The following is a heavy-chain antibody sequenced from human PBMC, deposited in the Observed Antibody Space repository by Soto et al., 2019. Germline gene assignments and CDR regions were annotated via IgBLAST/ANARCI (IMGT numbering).Heavy chain of an antibody. CDR1: GFTFSSYA. V-gene: IGHV3-23*01. CDR3: AKSRTFGGVSVSSSYY. D-gene: IGHD3-16*02. J-gene: IGHJ4*02. Sequence: EVQLLESGGGLVQPGGSLRLSCAASGFTFSSYAMSWVRQAPGKGLEWVSAISGSGGSTYYADSVKGRFSISRDNSKNTLNLQMKRLSAEDTAVYYCAKSRTFGGVSVSSSYYWGQGTLVTVSS. CDR2: ISGSGGST.